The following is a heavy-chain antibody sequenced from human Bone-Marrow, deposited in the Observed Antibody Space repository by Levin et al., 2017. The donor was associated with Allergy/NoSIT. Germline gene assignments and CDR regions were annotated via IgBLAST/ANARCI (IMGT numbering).Heavy chain of an antibody. D-gene: IGHD5-24*01. J-gene: IGHJ6*03. Sequence: LSLTCAASGFTFSSYSMNWVRQAPGKGLEWVSSISSSSSYIYYADSVKGRFTISRDNAKNSLYLQMNSLRAEDTAVYYCARVATPVYYYYMDVWGKGTTVTVSS. V-gene: IGHV3-21*01. CDR3: ARVATPVYYYYMDV. CDR1: GFTFSSYS. CDR2: ISSSSSYI.